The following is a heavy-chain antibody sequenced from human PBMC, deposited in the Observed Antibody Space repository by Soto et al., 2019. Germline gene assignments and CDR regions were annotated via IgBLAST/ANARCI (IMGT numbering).Heavy chain of an antibody. CDR3: ARLKYWSGGPFPFAP. J-gene: IGHJ5*02. CDR1: GGSISSDY. D-gene: IGHD2-15*01. CDR2: IHHSGTT. Sequence: PSETLSLTCTVAGGSISSDYWSWIRQPPGKGLEWIGYIHHSGTTNYNPSLQSRVIISVDMSKNQFSLKLNSVTAADTAVYYCARLKYWSGGPFPFAPWGQGTLVTVSS. V-gene: IGHV4-59*08.